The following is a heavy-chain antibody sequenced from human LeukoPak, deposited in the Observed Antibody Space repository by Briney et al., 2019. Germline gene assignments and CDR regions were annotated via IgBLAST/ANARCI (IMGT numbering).Heavy chain of an antibody. Sequence: ASVKVSCKASGYTFNDYGISWVRQAPGQGLEWMGWVTSYNGDTNYAQKFHGRVTMSTDTSTSTAYMELRSLRFDDAAIYYCAKDWHILTGRNCFDPWGQGTLVTVSS. J-gene: IGHJ5*02. CDR3: AKDWHILTGRNCFDP. CDR1: GYTFNDYG. V-gene: IGHV1-18*01. CDR2: VTSYNGDT. D-gene: IGHD3-9*01.